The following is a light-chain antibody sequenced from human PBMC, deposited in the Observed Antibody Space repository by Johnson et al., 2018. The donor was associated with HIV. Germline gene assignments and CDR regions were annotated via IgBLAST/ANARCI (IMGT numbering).Light chain of an antibody. V-gene: IGLV1-51*01. CDR3: GTWDSSLSGV. CDR2: GND. J-gene: IGLJ1*01. Sequence: QSVLTQPPSVSAAPGQKVTISCSGSSSNVGSNSVSWYQQLPGTAPKLLIYGNDKRPSGIPDRFSGSKSGTSATLGITGLQSGDEANYYCGTWDSSLSGVFGTGTAVTVL. CDR1: SSNVGSNS.